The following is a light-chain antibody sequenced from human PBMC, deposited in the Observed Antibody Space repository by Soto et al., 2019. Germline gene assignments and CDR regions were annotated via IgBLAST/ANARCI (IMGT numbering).Light chain of an antibody. J-gene: IGKJ3*01. V-gene: IGKV3-20*01. CDR2: GAS. Sequence: EIVLTQSPGTLSLSPGERATLSCRASQSVTSSYLAWYQQKPGQAPRLLIYGASNRATGIPDRFSGSGSGTDFTLTISRLEPEDFAVFYCQLYTNSRFTFGPGTKVDIK. CDR1: QSVTSSY. CDR3: QLYTNSRFT.